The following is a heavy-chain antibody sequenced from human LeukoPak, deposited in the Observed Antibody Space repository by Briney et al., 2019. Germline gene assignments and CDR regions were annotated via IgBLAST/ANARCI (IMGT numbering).Heavy chain of an antibody. CDR3: ARDRGSYRFDY. CDR1: GYSITSGYY. V-gene: IGHV4-38-2*02. Sequence: PSETLSLTCTVSGYSITSGYYWGWIRQRPGKGLEWIGSIYYSGSTYYNPSLKSRVTISVDTSENQFSLKLSSVTAADTAVYYCARDRGSYRFDYWGQGTLVTVSS. D-gene: IGHD1-26*01. CDR2: IYYSGST. J-gene: IGHJ4*02.